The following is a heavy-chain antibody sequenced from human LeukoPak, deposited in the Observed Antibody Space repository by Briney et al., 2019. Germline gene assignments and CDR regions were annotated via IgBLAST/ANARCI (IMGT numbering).Heavy chain of an antibody. CDR2: INPNSGGT. CDR1: GYTFTGYY. Sequence: ALVKVSCKASGYTFTGYYLHWVRQAPGQGLEWMGWINPNSGGTTYAQKFQGRVTMTRDTSISTAYMELTGLRSDDTAVYYCTRENYWGQGTLVTVSS. V-gene: IGHV1-2*02. CDR3: TRENY. J-gene: IGHJ4*02.